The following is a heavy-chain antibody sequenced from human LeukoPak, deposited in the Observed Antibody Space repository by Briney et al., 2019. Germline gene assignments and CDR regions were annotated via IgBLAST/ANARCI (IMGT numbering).Heavy chain of an antibody. J-gene: IGHJ4*02. CDR2: ISYDGSNR. CDR3: ARDGATSRFKGYFDY. Sequence: GGSLRLSCAASGFTFSSYAMHWVRQAPGKGLEWVAVISYDGSNRYYADSVKGRFTISRDNSKNTLYLQMNSLRAEDTAVYYCARDGATSRFKGYFDYWGQGTLVTVSS. V-gene: IGHV3-30-3*01. D-gene: IGHD1-26*01. CDR1: GFTFSSYA.